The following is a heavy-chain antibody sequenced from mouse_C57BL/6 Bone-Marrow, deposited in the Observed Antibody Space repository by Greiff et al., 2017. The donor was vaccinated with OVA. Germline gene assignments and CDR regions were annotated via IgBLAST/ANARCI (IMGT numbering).Heavy chain of an antibody. J-gene: IGHJ2*01. CDR1: GYTFTDYY. V-gene: IGHV1-26*01. CDR3: ARDWDDGPAY. Sequence: EVQLQQSGPELVKPGASVKISCKASGYTFTDYYMNWVKQSHGKSLEWIGDINPNNGGTSYNQKFKGKATFTVDKSSSTSYMELRSLTSEDSAVYYCARDWDDGPAYWGKGTTLTVSS. D-gene: IGHD2-3*01. CDR2: INPNNGGT.